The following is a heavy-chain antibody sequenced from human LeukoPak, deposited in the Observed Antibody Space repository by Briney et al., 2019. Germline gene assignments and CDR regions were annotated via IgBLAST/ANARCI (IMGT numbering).Heavy chain of an antibody. D-gene: IGHD4-17*01. CDR1: GGTFSSYA. CDR2: IIPIFGTA. J-gene: IGHJ6*03. Sequence: ASVKVSCKASGGTFSSYAISWVRQAPGQGLEWMGGIIPIFGTANYAQKFQGRVTITADKSTSTAYMELSSLRFDDTAVYYCARGGLTVTTYYYYYYMDVWGKGTTVTVSS. CDR3: ARGGLTVTTYYYYYYMDV. V-gene: IGHV1-69*06.